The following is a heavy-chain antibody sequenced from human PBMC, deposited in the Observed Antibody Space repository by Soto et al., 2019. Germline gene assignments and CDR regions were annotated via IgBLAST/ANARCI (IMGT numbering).Heavy chain of an antibody. CDR2: IWYDGSNK. J-gene: IGHJ4*02. CDR3: ARDRDFWSGYYLDY. V-gene: IGHV3-33*01. D-gene: IGHD3-3*01. CDR1: GFTFSSYG. Sequence: QVQLVESGGGVVQPGRSLRLSCAASGFTFSSYGMHWVRQAPGKGLEWVAVIWYDGSNKYYADSVKGRFTISRDNSKNTLYLQMNSLRAEDTAVYYCARDRDFWSGYYLDYWGQGTLVTVSS.